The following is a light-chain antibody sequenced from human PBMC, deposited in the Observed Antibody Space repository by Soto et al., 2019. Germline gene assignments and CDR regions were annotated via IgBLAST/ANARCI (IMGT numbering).Light chain of an antibody. J-gene: IGLJ3*02. V-gene: IGLV8-61*01. CDR3: VLYIGSGFWV. CDR1: SGSVSPAYS. CDR2: NTD. Sequence: QTVVTQETSFSVSPGGTVTLTCGLSSGSVSPAYSPSWYQQTPGLAPRTLIYNTDTRSSGVPDRFSGSILGNKAALTITGAQADDECDYYCVLYIGSGFWVFGGGTKLTVL.